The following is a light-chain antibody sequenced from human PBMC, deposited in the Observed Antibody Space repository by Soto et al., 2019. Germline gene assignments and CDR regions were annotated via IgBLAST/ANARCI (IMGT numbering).Light chain of an antibody. CDR3: QQYDTSPWT. V-gene: IGKV3-20*01. J-gene: IGKJ1*01. Sequence: ENVLTQSPGTLSLSPVERATLSCRASHSVSSSYLAWYQHKPGQAPRLLIYGASSRATGIPDRFSGSGSGTDFTLSISRLEPEDFAVYYCQQYDTSPWTFGQGTKVEIK. CDR1: HSVSSSY. CDR2: GAS.